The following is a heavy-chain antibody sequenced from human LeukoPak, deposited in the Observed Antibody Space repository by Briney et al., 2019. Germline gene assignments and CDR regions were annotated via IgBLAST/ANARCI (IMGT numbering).Heavy chain of an antibody. Sequence: GGSLRLSCAASGFTFSSYWMSWVRQAPGKGLEWVANIKQDGSEKYYVDSVKRRFTISRDNAKNSLYLQMNSLRAEDTAVYYCARDSDGSGWHGGFDYWGQGTLVTVSS. J-gene: IGHJ4*02. CDR1: GFTFSSYW. V-gene: IGHV3-7*01. CDR2: IKQDGSEK. CDR3: ARDSDGSGWHGGFDY. D-gene: IGHD6-19*01.